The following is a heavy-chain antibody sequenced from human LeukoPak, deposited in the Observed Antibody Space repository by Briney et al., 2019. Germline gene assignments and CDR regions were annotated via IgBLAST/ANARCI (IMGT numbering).Heavy chain of an antibody. CDR2: ISAYNGNT. D-gene: IGHD3-10*01. V-gene: IGHV1-18*01. Sequence: ASVKVSCKASGYTFTSYGISWVRQAPGQGLEWMGWISAYNGNTNYAQKLQGRVTMTTDTSTSTAYMELRSLRSDDTAVYYCARAGIYGSGSYTWFDPWGQGTLVTVSS. CDR1: GYTFTSYG. J-gene: IGHJ5*02. CDR3: ARAGIYGSGSYTWFDP.